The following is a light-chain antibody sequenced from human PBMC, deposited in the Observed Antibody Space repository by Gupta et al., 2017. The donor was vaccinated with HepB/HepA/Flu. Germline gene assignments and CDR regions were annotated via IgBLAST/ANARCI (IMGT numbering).Light chain of an antibody. V-gene: IGLV1-40*01. CDR3: QSFDGSLRAYV. CDR2: GNS. J-gene: IGLJ1*01. CDR1: TSNNGAGYD. Sequence: VLTQPPLLSWAPGQRVTITCSRRTSNNGAGYDVQRCHQLPAAAPKLLIPGNSNRPAGGPARVSAFCSGTTASLAIIELRDEDEADYYCQSFDGSLRAYVFGTGTQVTVL.